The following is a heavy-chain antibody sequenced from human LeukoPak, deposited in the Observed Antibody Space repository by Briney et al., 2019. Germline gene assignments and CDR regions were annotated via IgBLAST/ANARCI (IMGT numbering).Heavy chain of an antibody. Sequence: PSQTLSLTCTVSGGSLSSGDYYWSWIRQPPGTGLEWIGYIYYSGSTYYNPSLKSRVTISVDTSKNQFSLKLSSVTAADTAVYYCAREGEQQPIFDYWGQGTLVTVSS. CDR2: IYYSGST. V-gene: IGHV4-30-4*01. D-gene: IGHD6-13*01. CDR3: AREGEQQPIFDY. J-gene: IGHJ4*02. CDR1: GGSLSSGDYY.